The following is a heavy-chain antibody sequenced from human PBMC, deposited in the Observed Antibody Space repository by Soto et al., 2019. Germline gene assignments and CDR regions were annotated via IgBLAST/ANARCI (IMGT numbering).Heavy chain of an antibody. CDR1: GGSISSGGYY. CDR2: IYYSGST. D-gene: IGHD3-22*01. J-gene: IGHJ4*02. V-gene: IGHV4-31*03. CDR3: ARGPQVVVVTWGPQYYFDY. Sequence: QVQLQESGPGLVKPSQTLSLTCTVSGGSISSGGYYWSWIRQHPGKVLEWIGYIYYSGSTYYNPSLKSRVTISVDTSKNQFSLKLSSVTAADTAVYYCARGPQVVVVTWGPQYYFDYWGQGTLVTVSS.